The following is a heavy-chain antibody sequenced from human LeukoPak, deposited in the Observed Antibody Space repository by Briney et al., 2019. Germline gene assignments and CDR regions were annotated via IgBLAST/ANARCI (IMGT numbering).Heavy chain of an antibody. D-gene: IGHD3-16*01. J-gene: IGHJ4*02. V-gene: IGHV3-30*18. CDR2: ISYDGSNK. CDR1: GFTFSSYG. CDR3: AKGSLGGIEGIDY. Sequence: GGSLRLSCAASGFTFSSYGMHWVRQAPGKGLEWVAVISYDGSNKYYADSVRGRFTISRDNSKNTLYLQMNSLRAEDTAVYYCAKGSLGGIEGIDYWGQGTLVTVSS.